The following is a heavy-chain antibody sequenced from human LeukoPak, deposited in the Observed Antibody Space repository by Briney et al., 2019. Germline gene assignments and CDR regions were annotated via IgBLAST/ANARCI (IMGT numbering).Heavy chain of an antibody. Sequence: SETLSLTCAVYGGSFSGYYWSWIRQPPGKGLEWIGEINHSGSTNYNPSLKSRVTISVDTSKNQFSLKLSSVTAADTAVYYCARAPSIAVANNWFDPWGQGTLVTVSS. D-gene: IGHD6-19*01. J-gene: IGHJ5*02. CDR1: GGSFSGYY. CDR3: ARAPSIAVANNWFDP. V-gene: IGHV4-34*01. CDR2: INHSGST.